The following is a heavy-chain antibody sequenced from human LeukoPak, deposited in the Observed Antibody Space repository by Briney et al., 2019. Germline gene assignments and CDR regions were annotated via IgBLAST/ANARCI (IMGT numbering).Heavy chain of an antibody. V-gene: IGHV3-30*02. D-gene: IGHD2-21*02. CDR2: IRYDGSHK. CDR1: GFTFSSYG. CDR3: ARQTEVTPYYYYYMDV. Sequence: PGGSLRLSCAASGFTFSSYGMHWVRQPPGKGLEWVAFIRYDGSHKYYADSVKGRFTISRDNAKNSLYLQMNSLRAEDTAVYYCARQTEVTPYYYYYMDVWGKGTTVTVSS. J-gene: IGHJ6*03.